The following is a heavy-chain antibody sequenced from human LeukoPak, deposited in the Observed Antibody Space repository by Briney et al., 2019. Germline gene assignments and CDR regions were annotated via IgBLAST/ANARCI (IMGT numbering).Heavy chain of an antibody. CDR3: ARAADGSNWMGWYFDL. Sequence: SETLSLTCTVSGGPISSGGYYWSWIRQHPGKGLEWIGYIYYSGITYYNASLKSRVTLSVDTSKNQFSLKLNSVTAADTAVYYCARAADGSNWMGWYFDLWGRGTLATVSS. CDR1: GGPISSGGYY. D-gene: IGHD4-23*01. V-gene: IGHV4-31*03. J-gene: IGHJ2*01. CDR2: IYYSGIT.